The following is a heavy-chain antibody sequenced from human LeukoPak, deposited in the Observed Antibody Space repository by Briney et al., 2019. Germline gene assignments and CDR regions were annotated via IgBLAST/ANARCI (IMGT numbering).Heavy chain of an antibody. CDR3: AKAGVRGVTYFDY. CDR1: GFTFSSYA. Sequence: GGSLRLSCAASGFTFSSYAMSWVRQAPGKGLEWVSGISGSGGSTYYADSVKGRFTISRDNSKNTLYLQINSLRAEDTAVYYCAKAGVRGVTYFDYWGQGTLVTVSS. CDR2: ISGSGGST. D-gene: IGHD3-10*01. J-gene: IGHJ4*02. V-gene: IGHV3-23*01.